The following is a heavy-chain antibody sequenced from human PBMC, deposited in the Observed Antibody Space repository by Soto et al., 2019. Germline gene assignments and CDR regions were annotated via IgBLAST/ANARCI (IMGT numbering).Heavy chain of an antibody. V-gene: IGHV4-59*12. D-gene: IGHD3-10*01. J-gene: IGHJ4*02. CDR2: IYYSGST. CDR1: GGSISSYY. Sequence: PSETLSLTCTVSGGSISSYYWSWIRQPPGKGLEWIGYIYYSGSTNYNPSLKGRVTISVDTSKNQFSLKLSSVTAADTAVYYCARANVPPYGSGSYEDYWGQGTLVTVSS. CDR3: ARANVPPYGSGSYEDY.